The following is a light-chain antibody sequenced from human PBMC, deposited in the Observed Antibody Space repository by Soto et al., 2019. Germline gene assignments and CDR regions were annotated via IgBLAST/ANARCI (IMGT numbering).Light chain of an antibody. Sequence: DMQMSQSPSSVSASVRDRVTITCRVSQTFGNLLAWYQQKRGKAPKLLIYGISTLQGGVPSRFSGSESGADSTVTSSSVQPGDSATYYCQQAATFPLTFGGGTEVEIK. V-gene: IGKV1-12*01. J-gene: IGKJ4*01. CDR3: QQAATFPLT. CDR1: QTFGNL. CDR2: GIS.